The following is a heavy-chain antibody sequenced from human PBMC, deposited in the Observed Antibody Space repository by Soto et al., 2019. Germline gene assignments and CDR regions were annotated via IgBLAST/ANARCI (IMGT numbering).Heavy chain of an antibody. V-gene: IGHV1-69*01. CDR3: ARVLAGSSWEKAHFDP. Sequence: QVQLVQSGAEVKKPGSSVKVSCKASGGTFSSYAISWVRQAPGQGLEWMGGIIPIFGTANYAQKFQGRVTITADEPPSTAYMELSSLRSEDTAVYYCARVLAGSSWEKAHFDPWGQGTLVTVSS. CDR2: IIPIFGTA. J-gene: IGHJ5*02. CDR1: GGTFSSYA. D-gene: IGHD6-13*01.